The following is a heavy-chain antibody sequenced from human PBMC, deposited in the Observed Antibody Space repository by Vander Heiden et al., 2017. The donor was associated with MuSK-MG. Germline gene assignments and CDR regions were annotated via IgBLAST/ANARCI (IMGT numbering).Heavy chain of an antibody. CDR2: LYSDGTT. D-gene: IGHD3-16*01. CDR3: AREERGGYYYYGMDV. CDR1: GFIVSTNY. V-gene: IGHV3-66*01. Sequence: EVQLVESGGGLVQPGGSLRLSGAASGFIVSTNYMTWVRQAPGKGLEWVSVLYSDGTTYYADSVKGRFTISRDNSKNTLYLQMNSLRVEDTALYYCAREERGGYYYYGMDVWGQGTTVTVAS. J-gene: IGHJ6*02.